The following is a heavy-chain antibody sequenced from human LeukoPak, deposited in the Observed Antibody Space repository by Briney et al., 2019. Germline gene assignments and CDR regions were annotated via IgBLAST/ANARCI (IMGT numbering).Heavy chain of an antibody. Sequence: GGSLRLSCAASAFTFSSYGMHWVRQAPGKGLEWVASIRYDGNYKYYADSVKGRFTISRDNSKNTLYLQMNSLRAEDTAVYYCAKVFSGWGPIDIWGQGTMVTVSS. V-gene: IGHV3-30*02. J-gene: IGHJ3*02. CDR3: AKVFSGWGPIDI. CDR2: IRYDGNYK. D-gene: IGHD3-9*01. CDR1: AFTFSSYG.